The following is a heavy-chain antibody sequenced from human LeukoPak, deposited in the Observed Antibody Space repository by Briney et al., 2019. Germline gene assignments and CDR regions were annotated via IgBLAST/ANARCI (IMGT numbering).Heavy chain of an antibody. J-gene: IGHJ5*02. Sequence: ASVKVSCKSSGYTFTGHYLHWVRQAPGQGLEWMGWINPNSGDTNYAQKFQGRVTMTRDTSISTAYMELSRLRSDDTAVYYCARVGEWGAVNNWFDPWGQGTLVTVSS. CDR2: INPNSGDT. CDR3: ARVGEWGAVNNWFDP. CDR1: GYTFTGHY. V-gene: IGHV1-2*02. D-gene: IGHD1-26*01.